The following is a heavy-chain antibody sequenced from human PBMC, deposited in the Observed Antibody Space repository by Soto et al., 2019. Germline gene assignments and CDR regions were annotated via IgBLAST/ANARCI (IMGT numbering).Heavy chain of an antibody. CDR2: ISYDGSNK. V-gene: IGHV3-30*03. CDR3: ARGLYSGWHYFDY. CDR1: GFTFSNYG. Sequence: GGSLRLSCAASGFTFSNYGMHWVRQAPGKGLEWVAVISYDGSNKYYADSVKGRFTISRDNSKNTLYLQMNSLRAEDTAVYYCARGLYSGWHYFDYWAQGTLVTVSS. D-gene: IGHD5-12*01. J-gene: IGHJ4*02.